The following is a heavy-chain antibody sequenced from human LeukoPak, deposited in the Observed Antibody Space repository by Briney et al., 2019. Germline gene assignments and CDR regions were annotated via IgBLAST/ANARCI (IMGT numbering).Heavy chain of an antibody. CDR2: ISGSGGST. J-gene: IGHJ4*02. V-gene: IGHV3-23*01. CDR3: AKVLPVPYYYDSSGPGEDY. D-gene: IGHD3-22*01. CDR1: GFSFRNAW. Sequence: GGSLRLSCAASGFSFRNAWMSWVRQAPGKGLEWVSAISGSGGSTYYADSVKGRFTISRDNSKNTLYLQMNSLRAEDTAVYYCAKVLPVPYYYDSSGPGEDYWGQGTLVTVSS.